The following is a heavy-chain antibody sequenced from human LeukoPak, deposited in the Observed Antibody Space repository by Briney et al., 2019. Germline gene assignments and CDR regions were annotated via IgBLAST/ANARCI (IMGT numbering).Heavy chain of an antibody. V-gene: IGHV1-24*01. CDR2: FDPEGGET. D-gene: IGHD3-10*01. Sequence: ASVKVSCKVSGYTLTELSMHWVRQAPGKGLEWMGGFDPEGGETIYAQKFQGRVTMTEDTSTDTAYMELSSLRSEDTAVYYCATVDYYGSGSPNLDYWGQGTLVTVSS. CDR1: GYTLTELS. CDR3: ATVDYYGSGSPNLDY. J-gene: IGHJ4*02.